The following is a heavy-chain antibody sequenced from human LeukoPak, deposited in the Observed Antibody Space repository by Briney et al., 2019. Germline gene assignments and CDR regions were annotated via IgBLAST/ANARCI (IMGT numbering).Heavy chain of an antibody. D-gene: IGHD3-22*01. J-gene: IGHJ4*02. CDR2: IYHSGST. CDR1: GGSIGSGGYS. Sequence: SETLSLTCAVSGGSIGSGGYSWSWIRQPPGKGLEWIGYIYHSGSTYYNPSLKSRVTISVDRSKNQFSLKLSSVTAADTAVYYCARGTEYYYDSSGYYFDYWGQGTLVTVSS. CDR3: ARGTEYYYDSSGYYFDY. V-gene: IGHV4-30-2*01.